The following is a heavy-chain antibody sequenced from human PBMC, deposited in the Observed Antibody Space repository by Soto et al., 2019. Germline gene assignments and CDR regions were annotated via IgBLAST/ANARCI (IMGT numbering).Heavy chain of an antibody. Sequence: GGSLRLSCAASGFTFSSYGMHWVRQAPGKGLEWVAVIWYDGSNKYYADSVKGRFTISRDNSKNTLYLQMNSLRAEDTAVYYCARGPGILLWFGELLLGFDYWGQGTLVTVSS. D-gene: IGHD3-10*01. V-gene: IGHV3-33*01. CDR3: ARGPGILLWFGELLLGFDY. J-gene: IGHJ4*02. CDR2: IWYDGSNK. CDR1: GFTFSSYG.